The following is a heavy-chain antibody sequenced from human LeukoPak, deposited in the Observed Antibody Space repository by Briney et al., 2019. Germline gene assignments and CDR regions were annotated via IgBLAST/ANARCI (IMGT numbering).Heavy chain of an antibody. V-gene: IGHV4-59*01. J-gene: IGHJ4*02. D-gene: IGHD6-19*01. CDR3: ARVRSGWYLGYLDY. CDR2: IYYSGST. CDR1: GGSISSYY. Sequence: PSETLSLTCTVSGGSISSYYWSWIRQPPGKGLEWIGYIYYSGSTNYNPSLKSRVTISVDTSKNQFSLKLSSVTAADTAVYYCARVRSGWYLGYLDYWGQGTLVTVSS.